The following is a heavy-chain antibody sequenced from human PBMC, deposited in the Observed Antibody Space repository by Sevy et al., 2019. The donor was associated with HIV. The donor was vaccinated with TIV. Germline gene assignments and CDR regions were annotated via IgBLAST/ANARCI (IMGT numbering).Heavy chain of an antibody. Sequence: SLRLSCAASGFTFSSYAMHWVRQAPGKGLEWVAVISYDGSNKYYADSVKGPFTISRDNSKNTLYLQMNSLRAEDTAVYYCARESQMGCSGGSCYWGAFDIWGQGTMVTVSS. CDR2: ISYDGSNK. CDR3: ARESQMGCSGGSCYWGAFDI. D-gene: IGHD2-15*01. CDR1: GFTFSSYA. J-gene: IGHJ3*02. V-gene: IGHV3-30*04.